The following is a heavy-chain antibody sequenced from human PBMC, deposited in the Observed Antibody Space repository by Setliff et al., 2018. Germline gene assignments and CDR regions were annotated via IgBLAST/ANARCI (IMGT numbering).Heavy chain of an antibody. V-gene: IGHV4-61*09. D-gene: IGHD2-21*01. Sequence: TSETLSLTCTVSGGSISSGSYYWSWIRQPAGKGLEWIGHFYTSGNTNYNPSLKSRVTISVDTSKNQFSLKLSSVTAADTAVYYCARTLLLSPYYFDYWGQGTLVTISS. CDR1: GGSISSGSYY. J-gene: IGHJ4*02. CDR2: FYTSGNT. CDR3: ARTLLLSPYYFDY.